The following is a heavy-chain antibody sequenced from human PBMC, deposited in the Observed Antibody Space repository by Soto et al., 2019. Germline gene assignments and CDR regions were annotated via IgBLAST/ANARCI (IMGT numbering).Heavy chain of an antibody. CDR3: GRDPCSTASCLYSMDV. D-gene: IGHD2-2*01. CDR2: IIPIFGAA. CDR1: GGTFSSYS. J-gene: IGHJ6*02. V-gene: IGHV1-69*13. Sequence: SSVKVSGKASGGTFSSYSISWVRPAPGQGLEWMGGIIPIFGAADYTQKFQGRVRITADESTGTAYRELSSLRSEDTAVYDCGRDPCSTASCLYSMDVWGQGAAVTVSS.